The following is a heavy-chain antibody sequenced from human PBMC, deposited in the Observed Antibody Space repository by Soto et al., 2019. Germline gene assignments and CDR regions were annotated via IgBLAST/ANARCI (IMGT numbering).Heavy chain of an antibody. D-gene: IGHD3-3*01. CDR3: AKDQSQYYDFWSGPGSAYYYGMDV. V-gene: IGHV3-23*01. Sequence: GGSLRLSCAASGFTFSSYAMSWVRQAPGKGLEWVSAISGSGGSTYYADSVKGRFTISRDNSKNTLYLQMNSLRAEDTAVYYCAKDQSQYYDFWSGPGSAYYYGMDVWGQGTTVTVSS. J-gene: IGHJ6*02. CDR1: GFTFSSYA. CDR2: ISGSGGST.